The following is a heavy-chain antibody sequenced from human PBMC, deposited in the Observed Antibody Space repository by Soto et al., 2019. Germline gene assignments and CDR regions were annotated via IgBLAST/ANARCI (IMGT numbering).Heavy chain of an antibody. J-gene: IGHJ4*02. CDR3: ARRHRWLQLAEEYYFDY. Sequence: QVQLVESGGGLVKPGGSLRLSCAASGFTFSDYYMSWIRQAPGKGLEWVSYISSSGSTIYYADSVKGRFTISRDNAKKSLYVQINRLRAEDTAVYYCARRHRWLQLAEEYYFDYWGQGTLVTVSS. CDR2: ISSSGSTI. D-gene: IGHD5-12*01. CDR1: GFTFSDYY. V-gene: IGHV3-11*01.